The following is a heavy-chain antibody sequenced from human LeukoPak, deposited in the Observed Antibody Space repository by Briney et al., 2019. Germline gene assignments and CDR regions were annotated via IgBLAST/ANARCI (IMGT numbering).Heavy chain of an antibody. Sequence: GGSLRLSCSACGLTLTTYDLHWVRQSPGGGVECVSANSSRASSTYCADSVNARFTISRDNSKNTLFLQMSRLRPEDTAVYYCVKASSYYYYDLDYWGQGALVTVSS. J-gene: IGHJ4*02. D-gene: IGHD3-22*01. CDR3: VKASSYYYYDLDY. CDR2: NSSRASST. CDR1: GLTLTTYD. V-gene: IGHV3-64D*06.